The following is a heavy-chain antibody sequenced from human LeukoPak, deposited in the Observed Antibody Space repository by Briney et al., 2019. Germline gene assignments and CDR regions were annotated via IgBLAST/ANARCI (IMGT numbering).Heavy chain of an antibody. Sequence: GGSLRLSCAASGFTFNSYGMHWVRQAPGKGLEWVTLISHDGRNQYYADSVKGRFTISRDNAKNSLYLQMNTLRAEDTAVYYCARVGLNDYGSGTYADYWGQGTLVTVSS. J-gene: IGHJ4*02. D-gene: IGHD3-10*01. V-gene: IGHV3-30*03. CDR2: ISHDGRNQ. CDR1: GFTFNSYG. CDR3: ARVGLNDYGSGTYADY.